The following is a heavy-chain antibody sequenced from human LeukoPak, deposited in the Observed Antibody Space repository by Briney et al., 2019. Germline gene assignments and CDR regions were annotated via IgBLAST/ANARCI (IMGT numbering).Heavy chain of an antibody. J-gene: IGHJ3*02. CDR3: AISLLAVSGFDAFDI. CDR1: GYRFTSYW. Sequence: LGESLKISCKGSGYRFTSYWSGWVRRMPGKGLEWMGIFSPSDSSTRYSSSFPGQVPISADKAISTAYLQWSSLKASDTAMYDCAISLLAVSGFDAFDIWGQGTMVTVSS. CDR2: FSPSDSST. D-gene: IGHD3-10*01. V-gene: IGHV5-51*01.